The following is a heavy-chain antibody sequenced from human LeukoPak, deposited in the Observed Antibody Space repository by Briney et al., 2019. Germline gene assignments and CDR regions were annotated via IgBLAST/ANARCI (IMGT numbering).Heavy chain of an antibody. CDR3: AWGLRTRIDI. CDR1: GGSISSSSYY. D-gene: IGHD2-21*02. V-gene: IGHV4-39*01. J-gene: IGHJ3*02. Sequence: PSETLSLACTVSGGSISSSSYYWGWIRQPPGKGLEWIGSIYYSGSTYYNPSLKSRVTISVDTSKNQFSPKLSSVTAADTAVYYCAWGLRTRIDIWGQGTMVTVSS. CDR2: IYYSGST.